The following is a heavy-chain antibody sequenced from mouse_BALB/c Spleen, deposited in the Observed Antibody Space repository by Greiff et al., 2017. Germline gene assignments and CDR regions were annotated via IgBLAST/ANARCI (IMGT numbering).Heavy chain of an antibody. J-gene: IGHJ3*01. D-gene: IGHD3-2*01. Sequence: EVHLVESGGGLVKPGGSLKLSCAASGFTFSSYAMSWVRQSPEKRLEWVAEISSGGSYTYYPDTVTGRFTISRDNAKNTLYLEMSSLRSEDTAMYYCARLDSSGPAWFAYWGQGTLVTVSA. CDR1: GFTFSSYA. CDR3: ARLDSSGPAWFAY. V-gene: IGHV5-9-4*01. CDR2: ISSGGSYT.